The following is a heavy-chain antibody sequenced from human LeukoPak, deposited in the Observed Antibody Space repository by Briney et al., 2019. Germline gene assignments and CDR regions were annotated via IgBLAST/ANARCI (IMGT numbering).Heavy chain of an antibody. V-gene: IGHV3-53*01. J-gene: IGHJ4*02. CDR3: ARGVEPLAANTLAY. Sequence: PGGSLRLSCAASGFTVITNDMTWVRQAPGQGLEWVSVLYSDGNTKYADSVQGRFTISRDNSKNPLYLEMNSLSPDDTAVYYCARGVEPLAANTLAYWGQGTLVTVSS. CDR2: LYSDGNT. D-gene: IGHD1-14*01. CDR1: GFTVITND.